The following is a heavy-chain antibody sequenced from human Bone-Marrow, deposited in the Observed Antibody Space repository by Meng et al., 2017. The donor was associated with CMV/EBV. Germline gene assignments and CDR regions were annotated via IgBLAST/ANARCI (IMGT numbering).Heavy chain of an antibody. D-gene: IGHD6-13*01. CDR3: ARRDSRLASRY. CDR2: IYPGDSDT. CDR1: GDSFTSYG. Sequence: GESLKISCKGSGDSFTSYGISWVRQVPGKGLEWMGIIYPGDSDTRYSPSFQGQVTISADKSITTAYLQWSSLKASDTATYYCARRDSRLASRYWGQGTLVTVSS. V-gene: IGHV5-51*01. J-gene: IGHJ4*02.